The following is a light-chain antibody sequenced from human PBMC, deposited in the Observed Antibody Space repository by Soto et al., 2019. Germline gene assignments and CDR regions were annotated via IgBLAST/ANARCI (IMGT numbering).Light chain of an antibody. V-gene: IGKV1-39*01. CDR3: QQSYNTPIT. CDR1: QSRSSY. J-gene: IGKJ5*01. Sequence: DIQMTQSPSPLSASVGDRVTITCRASQSRSSYLNRYQQKGGKAPNLLIYAASSLQSGVPSRFSGSGSRTDFTLTISSLQPEDFATYYCQQSYNTPITFGQGTKLEIK. CDR2: AAS.